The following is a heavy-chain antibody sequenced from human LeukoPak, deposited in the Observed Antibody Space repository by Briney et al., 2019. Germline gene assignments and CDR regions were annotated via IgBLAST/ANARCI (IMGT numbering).Heavy chain of an antibody. V-gene: IGHV4-39*01. J-gene: IGHJ4*02. CDR1: GGSVSSYEYY. Sequence: PSETLSLTCTVSGGSVSSYEYYWAWIRHPPGKGLGWIGNTYYTGSTYYNPSLRSRVTMSVDTSKNQFSLKMSSVTAADTAVYYCARLSKGRYFDYIFDHWGQGTVVTVSS. CDR2: TYYTGST. D-gene: IGHD3-9*01. CDR3: ARLSKGRYFDYIFDH.